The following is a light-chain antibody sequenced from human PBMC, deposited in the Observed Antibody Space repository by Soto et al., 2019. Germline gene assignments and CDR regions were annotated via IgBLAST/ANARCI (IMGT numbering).Light chain of an antibody. CDR1: HDIGNS. V-gene: IGKV1-33*01. Sequence: DIQMTQSPPSLSASVGDRVTITCQASHDIGNSLNWYQAKPGQAPKLVIYDAYNLETGVPSTFSGSGYGTLFTFTISGLRPDDFATYYCQHYNSYSEAFGQGTKVELK. J-gene: IGKJ1*01. CDR3: QHYNSYSEA. CDR2: DAY.